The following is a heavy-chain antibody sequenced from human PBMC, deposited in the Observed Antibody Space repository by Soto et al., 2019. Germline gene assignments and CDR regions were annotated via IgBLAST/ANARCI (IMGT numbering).Heavy chain of an antibody. D-gene: IGHD1-7*01. CDR3: ARDRELYYGMDV. Sequence: ASVKVSCKASGYTFTGYYMHWVRQAPGQGLEWMGWINPNSGGTNYAQKFQGRVTMTRDTSISTAYTELSRLRSDDTAAYYCARDRELYYGMDVWGQGTTVTVSS. CDR2: INPNSGGT. CDR1: GYTFTGYY. V-gene: IGHV1-2*02. J-gene: IGHJ6*02.